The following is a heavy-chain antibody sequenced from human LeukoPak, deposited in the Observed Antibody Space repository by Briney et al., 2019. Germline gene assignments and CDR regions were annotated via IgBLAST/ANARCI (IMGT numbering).Heavy chain of an antibody. V-gene: IGHV1-2*02. Sequence: GAPVKVSCKASGYSFTDYYIHWVRQAPGQGREWMGWINPNSGGTNYAQRFQGRVTMTKDTSISTAYMELSRLRSDDTAVYYCARGGALGGGSWYFDNWGQGPLVTVSS. CDR1: GYSFTDYY. CDR2: INPNSGGT. D-gene: IGHD2-15*01. J-gene: IGHJ4*02. CDR3: ARGGALGGGSWYFDN.